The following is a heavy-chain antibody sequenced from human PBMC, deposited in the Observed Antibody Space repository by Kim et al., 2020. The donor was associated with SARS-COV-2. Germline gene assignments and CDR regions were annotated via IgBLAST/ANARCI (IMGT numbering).Heavy chain of an antibody. D-gene: IGHD1-26*01. V-gene: IGHV4-39*01. Sequence: SETLSLTCTVSGGSISSSSYYWGWIRQPPGKGLEWIGSIYYSGSTYYNPSLKSRVTISVDTSKNQFSLKLSSVTAADTAVYYCARHPRIVGARFGMGVWGQGTTVTVSS. CDR2: IYYSGST. CDR3: ARHPRIVGARFGMGV. J-gene: IGHJ6*02. CDR1: GGSISSSSYY.